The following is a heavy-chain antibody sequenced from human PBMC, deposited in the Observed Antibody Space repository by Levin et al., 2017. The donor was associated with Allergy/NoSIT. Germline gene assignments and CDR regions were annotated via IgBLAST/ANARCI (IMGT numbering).Heavy chain of an antibody. Sequence: LSLTCAASGFNFIDTWMSWVRQVPGKGLEWVGRIKSRPENGTADYGASVKGRFTISRDDSKKTLNLQMNSLKVEDTGIYYCATTRGGYWGQGTVVTVSS. J-gene: IGHJ4*02. D-gene: IGHD3-10*01. CDR3: ATTRGGY. CDR1: GFNFIDTW. CDR2: IKSRPENGTA. V-gene: IGHV3-15*01.